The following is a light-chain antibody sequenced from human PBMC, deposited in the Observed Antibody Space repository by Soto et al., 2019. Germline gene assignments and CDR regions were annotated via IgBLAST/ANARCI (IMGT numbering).Light chain of an antibody. CDR3: QQYDRLPPT. Sequence: DIQMTQSPASLSASVGDRVTITCRASQDINIFLSWFQQRPGQAPRLLIYAASKLQPGVPSRFSGGSSGSDFIFTIDNLQPADFATYYCQQYDRLPPTFGRATKL. CDR2: AAS. V-gene: IGKV1-33*01. J-gene: IGKJ2*01. CDR1: QDINIF.